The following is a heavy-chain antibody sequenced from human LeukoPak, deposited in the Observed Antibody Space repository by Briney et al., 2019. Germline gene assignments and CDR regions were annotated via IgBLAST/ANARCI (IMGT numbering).Heavy chain of an antibody. CDR1: GGTFSSFA. CDR3: ARLRPGESYSSPLDY. CDR2: IIPILGIA. D-gene: IGHD5-18*01. J-gene: IGHJ4*02. V-gene: IGHV1-69*04. Sequence: ASVKVSCKASGGTFSSFAISWVRQAPGQGLEWMGRIIPILGIANYAQKFQGRVTITADKSTSTAYMELSSLRSEDTAVYYCARLRPGESYSSPLDYWGQGTLVTVSS.